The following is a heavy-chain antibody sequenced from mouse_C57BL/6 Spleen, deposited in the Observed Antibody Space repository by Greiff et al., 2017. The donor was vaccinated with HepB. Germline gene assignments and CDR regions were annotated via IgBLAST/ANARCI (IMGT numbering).Heavy chain of an antibody. Sequence: EVQVVESEGGLVQPGSSMKLSCTASGFTFSDYYMAWVRQVPEKGLEWVANINYDGSSTYYLDSLKSRFIISRDNAKNILYLQMSSLKSEDTATYYCARWSHYYAMDYWGQGTSVTVSS. CDR2: INYDGSST. CDR1: GFTFSDYY. D-gene: IGHD2-3*01. CDR3: ARWSHYYAMDY. V-gene: IGHV5-16*01. J-gene: IGHJ4*01.